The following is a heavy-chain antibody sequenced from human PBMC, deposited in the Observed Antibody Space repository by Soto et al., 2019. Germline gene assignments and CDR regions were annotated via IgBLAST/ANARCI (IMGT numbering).Heavy chain of an antibody. CDR2: IIPIFGTA. CDR3: ARDLGGSGSYSPLDYGMDV. V-gene: IGHV1-69*06. J-gene: IGHJ6*02. CDR1: GGTFSSYA. D-gene: IGHD3-10*01. Sequence: QVQLVQSGAEVKKPGSSVKVSCKASGGTFSSYAISWVRQAPGQGLEWMGGIIPIFGTANYAQKFQGRVTITADKSTSTAYMEPSSLRSEDTAVYYCARDLGGSGSYSPLDYGMDVWGQGTTVTVSS.